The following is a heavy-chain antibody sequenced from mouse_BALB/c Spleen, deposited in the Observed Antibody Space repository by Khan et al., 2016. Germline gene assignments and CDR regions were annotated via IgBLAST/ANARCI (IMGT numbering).Heavy chain of an antibody. CDR3: ARAGYYGYLAY. CDR2: INPDSSTI. CDR1: GFDFSRYW. D-gene: IGHD1-1*01. V-gene: IGHV4-1*02. J-gene: IGHJ3*01. Sequence: EVKLLESGGGLVQPGGSLKLSCAASGFDFSRYWMSWVRQAPGKGLEWIGEINPDSSTINYTPSLKDKFIISTDNATNTLYMQLSKVRSEDTALYYCARAGYYGYLAYWGQGTLVTVSA.